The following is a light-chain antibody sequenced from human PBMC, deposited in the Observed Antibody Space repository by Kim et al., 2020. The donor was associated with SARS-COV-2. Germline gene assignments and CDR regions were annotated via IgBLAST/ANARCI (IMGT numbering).Light chain of an antibody. Sequence: LSPGERDTRACRASQSVSSYLAWYQQKPGQAPRLLIYDASNRATGIPARFSGSGSETEFTLTISSLEPEDFALYYCQHRSNWPPTFGQGTKVDIK. V-gene: IGKV3-11*01. CDR2: DAS. J-gene: IGKJ1*01. CDR3: QHRSNWPPT. CDR1: QSVSSY.